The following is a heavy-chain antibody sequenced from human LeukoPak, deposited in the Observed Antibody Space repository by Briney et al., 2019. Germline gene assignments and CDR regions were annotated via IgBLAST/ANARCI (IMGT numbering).Heavy chain of an antibody. V-gene: IGHV3-7*01. CDR2: IKKDGSEK. D-gene: IGHD5-18*01. CDR3: AREVSGVGWLDHFDY. Sequence: PGGSLRLSCAASGFTFSSYWMSWVRQAPGKGLEWVANIKKDGSEKYYVDSVKGRFTISRDNAKTSLYLQMNSLRAEDTAVYYCAREVSGVGWLDHFDYWGQGTLVTVSS. J-gene: IGHJ4*02. CDR1: GFTFSSYW.